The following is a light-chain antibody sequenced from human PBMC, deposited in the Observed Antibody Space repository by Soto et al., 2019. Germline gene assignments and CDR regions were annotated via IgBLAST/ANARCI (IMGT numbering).Light chain of an antibody. J-gene: IGLJ1*01. CDR3: ATWDDSLDVHV. CDR1: SSNIGINT. Sequence: QSLLTQPPSASGTPGQTITISCSGGSSNIGINTVSWYEHLPGTAPRLLIYGNNQRPSGVPDRFSGSKSGTSASLAISGLQSEDEAHYYCATWDDSLDVHVFGTGTKLTVL. CDR2: GNN. V-gene: IGLV1-44*01.